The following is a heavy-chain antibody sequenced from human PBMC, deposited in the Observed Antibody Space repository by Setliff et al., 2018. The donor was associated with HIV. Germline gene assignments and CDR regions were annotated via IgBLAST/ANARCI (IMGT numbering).Heavy chain of an antibody. CDR2: IIPIFGTP. V-gene: IGHV1-69*08. CDR3: ARSVWAVVVPTDPAVDAFAI. CDR1: GGTFSTYT. Sequence: GPQVKVSCKTSGGTFSTYTIAWVRQAPGQGLEWMGRIIPIFGTPNYAQKFQGRVTITADKSTSTVYLDLRSLTSEDTAMYYCARSVWAVVVPTDPAVDAFAIWGQGTMVTVSS. J-gene: IGHJ3*02. D-gene: IGHD2-2*01.